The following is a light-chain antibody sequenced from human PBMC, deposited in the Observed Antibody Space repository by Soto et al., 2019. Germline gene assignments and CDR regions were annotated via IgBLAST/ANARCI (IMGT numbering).Light chain of an antibody. CDR1: SSDIGAYNS. J-gene: IGLJ2*01. V-gene: IGLV2-8*01. Sequence: QSALTQPPSASGSPGQSVTISCTGTSSDIGAYNSVSWYQQHPGKAHQLMIYEVNKRPSGVPDRFSGSKSGNTASLTVSGLQAEDEADYYCSSSAGSNTFVVFGGGTKLTVL. CDR2: EVN. CDR3: SSSAGSNTFVV.